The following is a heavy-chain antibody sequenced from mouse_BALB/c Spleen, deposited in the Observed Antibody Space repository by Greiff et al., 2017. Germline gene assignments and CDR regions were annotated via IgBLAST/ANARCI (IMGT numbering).Heavy chain of an antibody. CDR2: IYPSDSYT. CDR3: TRGATMIKIGFAY. CDR1: GYTFTSYW. J-gene: IGHJ3*01. V-gene: IGHV1-69*02. Sequence: QVQLQQPGAELVRPGASVKLSCKASGYTFTSYWINWVKQRPGQGLEWIGNIYPSDSYTNYNQKFKDKATLTVDKSSSTAYMQLSSPTSEDSAVYYCTRGATMIKIGFAYWGQGTLVTVSA. D-gene: IGHD2-4*01.